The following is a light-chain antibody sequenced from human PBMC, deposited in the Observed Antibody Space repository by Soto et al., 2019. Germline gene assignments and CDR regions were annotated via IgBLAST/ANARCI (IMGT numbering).Light chain of an antibody. Sequence: DVQMTQSPSSLSASVGDRVSITCRASQGIRNDLAWYQQKPGKAPKRLIYGASSLQSGVPSRFSGGGSGTEFTLTISSLQPEDFATYYCLQHNNYPPITFGQGTRLEIK. CDR3: LQHNNYPPIT. CDR1: QGIRND. J-gene: IGKJ5*01. CDR2: GAS. V-gene: IGKV1-17*01.